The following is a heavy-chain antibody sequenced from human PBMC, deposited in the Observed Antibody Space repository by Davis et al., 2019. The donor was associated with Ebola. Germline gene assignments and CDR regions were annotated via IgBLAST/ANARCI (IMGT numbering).Heavy chain of an antibody. CDR2: VSGSGGST. CDR3: ARDRIAARHNYFAS. Sequence: GESLKISCAASGFTFSTYAMSWVRQAPGKGLEWVSSVSGSGGSTYFAESVKGRFTMARDNSKNLVFLQMDSLRVEDAALYYCARDRIAARHNYFASWGQGTLVTVSS. D-gene: IGHD6-6*01. CDR1: GFTFSTYA. V-gene: IGHV3-23*01. J-gene: IGHJ5*01.